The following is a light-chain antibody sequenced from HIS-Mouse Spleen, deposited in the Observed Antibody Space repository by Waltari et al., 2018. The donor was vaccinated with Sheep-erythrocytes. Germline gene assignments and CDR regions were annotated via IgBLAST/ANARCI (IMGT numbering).Light chain of an antibody. V-gene: IGLV2-23*01. Sequence: QSALTQPASVSASPGQSSTISCTGTSSDVGSYNLVSWYQQHPGKAPKLMIYEGSKRPSGVSNRFSGSKSGNTASLTISGLQAEDEADYYCCSYAGSSTPWVFGGGTKLTVL. CDR3: CSYAGSSTPWV. CDR2: EGS. J-gene: IGLJ3*02. CDR1: SSDVGSYNL.